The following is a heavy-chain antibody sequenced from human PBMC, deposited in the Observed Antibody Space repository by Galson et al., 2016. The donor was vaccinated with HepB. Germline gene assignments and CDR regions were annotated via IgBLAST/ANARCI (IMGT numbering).Heavy chain of an antibody. J-gene: IGHJ4*02. CDR2: ISYDGRTK. D-gene: IGHD5-12*01. CDR1: GFTFSSYG. V-gene: IGHV3-30*18. CDR3: AKDAHNGYLLNRFGY. Sequence: SLRLSCAASGFTFSSYGMQWVRQAPGKGLEWVALISYDGRTKFYADSVKGRFTVSRDTSKSTLYLQMNSLKAEDTAVYHCAKDAHNGYLLNRFGYWGQGTLVTVSS.